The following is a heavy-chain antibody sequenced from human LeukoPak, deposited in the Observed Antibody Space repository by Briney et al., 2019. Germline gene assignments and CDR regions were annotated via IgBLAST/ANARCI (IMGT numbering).Heavy chain of an antibody. CDR2: IYYTGST. J-gene: IGHJ3*02. Sequence: SETLSLTCTVSGGSISSYYWSWIRQPPGKGLEWIGYIYYTGSTNYNPSLKSRVTISVDTSKNQFSLKLSSVTAADTAMYYCARDVARIAAAGTDAFDIWGQGTMVTVSS. CDR1: GGSISSYY. D-gene: IGHD6-13*01. CDR3: ARDVARIAAAGTDAFDI. V-gene: IGHV4-59*12.